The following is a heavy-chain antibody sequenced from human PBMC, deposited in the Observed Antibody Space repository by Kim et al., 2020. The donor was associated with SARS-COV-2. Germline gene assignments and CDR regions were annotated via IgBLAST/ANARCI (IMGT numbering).Heavy chain of an antibody. V-gene: IGHV7-4-1*01. Sequence: ASVKVSCKASGYAFTNFGINWVRQVPGQGLECMGGINPNTGNPTYAPGFTGRFVFYLDTSVNTAYLQISSLRAEDTAVYYCARGLEGHRALGESCWGQGTLSPSPQ. CDR2: INPNTGNP. CDR3: ARGLEGHRALGESC. CDR1: GYAFTNFG. J-gene: IGHJ4*02. D-gene: IGHD3-10*01.